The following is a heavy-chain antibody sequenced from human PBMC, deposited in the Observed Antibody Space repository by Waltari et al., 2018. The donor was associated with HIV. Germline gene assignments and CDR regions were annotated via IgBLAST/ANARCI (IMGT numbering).Heavy chain of an antibody. V-gene: IGHV3-66*01. J-gene: IGHJ4*02. CDR2: IYSDGST. CDR3: ARSVTGGHFDY. D-gene: IGHD2-21*02. CDR1: GFTVSNNY. Sequence: EVQLVESGGGLVQPGGYMRLSCAVFGFTVSNNYIRWVRQAPGKGLQWVSVIYSDGSTYSAESVKGKFTSSRDNSRNTVFLQMNSLAAEDTAVYYCARSVTGGHFDYWGQGTLVTVSS.